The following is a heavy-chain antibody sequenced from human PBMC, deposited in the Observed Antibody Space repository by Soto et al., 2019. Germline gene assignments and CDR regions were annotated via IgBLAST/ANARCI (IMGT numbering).Heavy chain of an antibody. CDR1: GFTFSYYW. V-gene: IGHV3-7*03. Sequence: PGGSLRLSCAASGFTFSYYWLGWVRQAPGKGLEWVAKIKQDGSVTDCVDSLQGRFTISRDNAKYSLYLQMSSLRDEDTAVYYCARYRPGAYDFVYGCQGTLVTVSS. D-gene: IGHD5-12*01. CDR2: IKQDGSVT. CDR3: ARYRPGAYDFVY. J-gene: IGHJ4*02.